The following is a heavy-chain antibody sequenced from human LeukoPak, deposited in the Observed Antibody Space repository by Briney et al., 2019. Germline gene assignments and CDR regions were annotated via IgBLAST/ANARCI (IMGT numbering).Heavy chain of an antibody. CDR3: AKEPTPYSSDWYFHH. V-gene: IGHV3-64*01. CDR2: ITNNGGLT. J-gene: IGHJ1*01. CDR1: GFTFTSYA. Sequence: GGSLRLSCAASGFTFTSYAMHWVRQAPGKGLEFVSAITNNGGLTYYANSVKGRFTISRDNSKNTLHLQMYSLRAEDTGVYYCAKEPTPYSSDWYFHHWGQGTLVTVSS. D-gene: IGHD6-25*01.